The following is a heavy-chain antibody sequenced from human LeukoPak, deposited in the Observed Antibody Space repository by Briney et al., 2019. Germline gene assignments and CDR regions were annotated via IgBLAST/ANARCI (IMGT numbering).Heavy chain of an antibody. CDR1: GYTFTSYG. CDR3: ARDSSWFDTYYYMDV. Sequence: ASVKVSCKASGYTFTSYGIIWVRQAPGQGLEWMGWISAYNGNTNYAQQLQGRVTMTTDTSTSTAYMELRSRRSDDTAVYYCARDSSWFDTYYYMDVWGKGTTVTISS. J-gene: IGHJ6*03. D-gene: IGHD3-10*01. V-gene: IGHV1-18*01. CDR2: ISAYNGNT.